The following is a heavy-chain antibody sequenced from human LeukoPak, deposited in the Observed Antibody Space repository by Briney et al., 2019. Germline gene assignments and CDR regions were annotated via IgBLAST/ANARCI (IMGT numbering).Heavy chain of an antibody. CDR1: GFTFIIYA. Sequence: GGSLRLSCAASGFTFIIYAMSWVRQAPGKGLEWVSGISGSGGTTYYADSVKGRFTISRDNSKNTLYLQMNSPRAEDTAVFYCAKTLGYYDSSGYKYYFDYWGQGTLVTVSS. V-gene: IGHV3-23*01. CDR3: AKTLGYYDSSGYKYYFDY. J-gene: IGHJ4*02. D-gene: IGHD3-22*01. CDR2: ISGSGGTT.